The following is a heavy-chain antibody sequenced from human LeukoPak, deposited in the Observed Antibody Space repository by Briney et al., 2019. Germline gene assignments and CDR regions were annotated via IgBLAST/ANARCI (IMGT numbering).Heavy chain of an antibody. CDR3: AARSGSYGWFDP. Sequence: GGSLRLSCAASGFTFSSYAMSWVRQAPGKGLEWVSAISGSGGSTYYADSVKGRFIISRDNSKNTLYLQMNSLRAEDTAVYYCAARSGSYGWFDPWGQGTLVTVSS. V-gene: IGHV3-23*01. J-gene: IGHJ5*02. CDR2: ISGSGGST. CDR1: GFTFSSYA. D-gene: IGHD1-26*01.